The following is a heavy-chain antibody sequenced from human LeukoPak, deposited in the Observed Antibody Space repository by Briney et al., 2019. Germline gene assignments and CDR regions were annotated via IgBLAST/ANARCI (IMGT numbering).Heavy chain of an antibody. D-gene: IGHD4-23*01. CDR3: AADGGGLSSVVTPRSSPFDY. V-gene: IGHV1-24*01. CDR2: FDPADGET. J-gene: IGHJ4*02. CDR1: GYTLTELS. Sequence: RASVKVSCKLSGYTLTELSMHWVRQTPGKGLEWMGGFDPADGETVYARKFQGRLTMTEDTSTNTAYMELTSLRSEDTAVYYCAADGGGLSSVVTPRSSPFDYWGQGTLVTVSS.